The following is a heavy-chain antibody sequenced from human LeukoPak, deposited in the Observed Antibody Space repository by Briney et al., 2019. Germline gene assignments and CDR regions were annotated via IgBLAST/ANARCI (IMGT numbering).Heavy chain of an antibody. V-gene: IGHV4-59*01. Sequence: SETPSLTCTVSGGSISSYYWSWIRQPPGKGLEWIGYIYYSGSTNYNPSLKSRVTISVDTSKNQFSLKLSSVTAADTAVYYCARVDTAMVLNYWGQGTLVTVSS. D-gene: IGHD5-18*01. J-gene: IGHJ4*02. CDR2: IYYSGST. CDR3: ARVDTAMVLNY. CDR1: GGSISSYY.